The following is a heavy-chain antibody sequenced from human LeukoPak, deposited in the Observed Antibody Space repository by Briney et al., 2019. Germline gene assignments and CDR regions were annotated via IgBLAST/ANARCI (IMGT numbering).Heavy chain of an antibody. CDR2: IYPGDSDT. CDR3: ARRTSASCWFDP. J-gene: IGHJ5*02. CDR1: GYSFTTYW. Sequence: GESLKISCKASGYSFTTYWIAWVRQMPGKGLEWMGLIYPGDSDTRYSPSFQGQVTISADKSISTAYLQWSSLKASDTAMYYCARRTSASCWFDPWGQGTLVTVSS. D-gene: IGHD2-2*01. V-gene: IGHV5-51*01.